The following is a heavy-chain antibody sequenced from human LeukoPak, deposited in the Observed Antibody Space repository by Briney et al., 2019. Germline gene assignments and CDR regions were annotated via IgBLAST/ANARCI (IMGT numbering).Heavy chain of an antibody. V-gene: IGHV3-15*05. CDR2: IKSRTDGGTT. Sequence: GGSLRLSCTASGITFDNAWMSWVRQAPGKGLEWVGRIKSRTDGGTTDYAAPVKGRFSVSRDDSKNTLYLQMSSLRSEDTAVYYCTRVNIVAVPAATQGYYSYYFGLDVWGPGTTVIVSS. D-gene: IGHD2-2*01. CDR1: GITFDNAW. J-gene: IGHJ6*02. CDR3: TRVNIVAVPAATQGYYSYYFGLDV.